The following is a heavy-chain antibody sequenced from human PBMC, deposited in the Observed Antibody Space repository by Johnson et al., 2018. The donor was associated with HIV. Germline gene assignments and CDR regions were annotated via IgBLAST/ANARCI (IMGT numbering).Heavy chain of an antibody. CDR2: ISGSGGST. Sequence: VQLVESGGGLVQPGGSLRLSCAASGFTFSSYAMSWVRQAPGKGLEWVSAISGSGGSTYYAESVKGQLTISSDNSKYTLYLQMNSLRAEDTAVYYCAKEIALTGERSDAFDIWGQGTMVTVSS. J-gene: IGHJ3*02. CDR3: AKEIALTGERSDAFDI. V-gene: IGHV3-23*04. CDR1: GFTFSSYA. D-gene: IGHD7-27*01.